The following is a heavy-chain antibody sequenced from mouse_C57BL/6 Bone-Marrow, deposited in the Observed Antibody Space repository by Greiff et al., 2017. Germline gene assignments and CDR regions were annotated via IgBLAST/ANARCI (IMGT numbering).Heavy chain of an antibody. V-gene: IGHV1-59*01. Sequence: QVQLKQPGAELVRPGTSVKLSCKASGYTFTSYWMHWVKQRPGQGLEWIGVIDPSDSYTNYNQKLKGKATLTVDTSSSTAYMQLSSLTSEDSAVYYCARRGVITTFVEGYWGQGTTLTVSS. J-gene: IGHJ2*01. CDR3: ARRGVITTFVEGY. CDR2: IDPSDSYT. CDR1: GYTFTSYW. D-gene: IGHD1-1*01.